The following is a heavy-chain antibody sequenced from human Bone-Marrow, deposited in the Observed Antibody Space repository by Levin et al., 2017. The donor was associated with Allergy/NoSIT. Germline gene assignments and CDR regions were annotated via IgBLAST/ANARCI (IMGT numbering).Heavy chain of an antibody. CDR1: GYSITSGYY. J-gene: IGHJ5*02. CDR3: ARGRTDRNWYDT. V-gene: IGHV4-38-2*01. D-gene: IGHD1-26*01. CDR2: MYQTGST. Sequence: KASETLSLSCAVSGYSITSGYYWGWFRQPPGKGLEWIGSMYQTGSTYYNPSLKSRVTISPDTSNNQFSLGLRSVTAADTAVYYCARGRTDRNWYDTWGQGILVSVSS.